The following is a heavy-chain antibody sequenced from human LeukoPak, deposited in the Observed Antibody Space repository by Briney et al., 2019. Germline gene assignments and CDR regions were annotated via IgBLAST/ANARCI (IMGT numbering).Heavy chain of an antibody. CDR3: LGDHYHWNLDL. V-gene: IGHV3-23*01. D-gene: IGHD3-10*01. CDR2: ISGSGGST. Sequence: GGSLRLSCAASGFTFSSYAMSWVRQAPGKGLEWVSAISGSGGSTYYADSVKGRFTISRDNSKNTLYLQMNSLRAEDTAVYARLGDHYHWNLDLWGRGTLVTVSS. J-gene: IGHJ2*01. CDR1: GFTFSSYA.